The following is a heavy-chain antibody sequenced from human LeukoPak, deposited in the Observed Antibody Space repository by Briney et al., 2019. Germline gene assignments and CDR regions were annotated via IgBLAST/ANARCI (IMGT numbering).Heavy chain of an antibody. J-gene: IGHJ1*01. Sequence: ASVKVSCKASGYTFTGYYMHWVRQAPGQGLEWMGWINPNSGGTNYAQKFQGRVTMTRDTSISTAYMELSRLISDDTAVYYCARVYGEAQQKYFQHWGQGTLVTVSS. CDR2: INPNSGGT. CDR1: GYTFTGYY. D-gene: IGHD4-17*01. CDR3: ARVYGEAQQKYFQH. V-gene: IGHV1-2*02.